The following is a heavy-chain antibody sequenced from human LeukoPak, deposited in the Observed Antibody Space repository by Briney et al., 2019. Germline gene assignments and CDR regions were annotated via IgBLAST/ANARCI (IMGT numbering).Heavy chain of an antibody. CDR2: IYYSGST. Sequence: SETLSHTCTVSGGSISSGDYYWSWIRQPPGKGLEWIGYIYYSGSTYYNPSLKSRVTISVDTSKNQFSLKLSSVTAADTAVYYCASAYYYDSSGHFDYWGQGTLVTVSS. J-gene: IGHJ4*02. V-gene: IGHV4-30-4*01. CDR3: ASAYYYDSSGHFDY. CDR1: GGSISSGDYY. D-gene: IGHD3-22*01.